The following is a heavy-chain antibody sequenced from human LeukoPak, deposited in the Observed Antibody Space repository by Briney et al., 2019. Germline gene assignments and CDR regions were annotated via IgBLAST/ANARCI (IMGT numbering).Heavy chain of an antibody. Sequence: PGGSLRLSCAASGFTFSSYAMSWVRQAPGKGLEWVSAISGSGGSTYYADSVKGRFTISRDNSKNTLYLQMNSLRAEDTAVYCCAKDAGYCSGGSCYLDWFDPWGQGTLVTVSS. D-gene: IGHD2-15*01. CDR1: GFTFSSYA. V-gene: IGHV3-23*01. J-gene: IGHJ5*02. CDR2: ISGSGGST. CDR3: AKDAGYCSGGSCYLDWFDP.